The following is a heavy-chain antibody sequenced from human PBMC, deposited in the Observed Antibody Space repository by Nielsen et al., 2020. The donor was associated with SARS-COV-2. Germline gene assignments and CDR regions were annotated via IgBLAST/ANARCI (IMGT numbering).Heavy chain of an antibody. J-gene: IGHJ6*03. CDR2: IYPGDSGT. D-gene: IGHD2-2*01. Sequence: GESLKISCKGSGYSFTSYWIGWVRQMPGKGLEWMGIIYPGDSGTRYSPSFQGQVTISADKSISTAYLQWSSLKASDTAMYYCARHKLEDIVVVPANYYYYMDVWGKGTTVTVSS. CDR1: GYSFTSYW. V-gene: IGHV5-51*01. CDR3: ARHKLEDIVVVPANYYYYMDV.